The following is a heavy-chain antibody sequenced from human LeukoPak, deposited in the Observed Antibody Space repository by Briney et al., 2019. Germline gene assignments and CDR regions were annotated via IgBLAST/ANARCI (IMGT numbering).Heavy chain of an antibody. CDR1: GFTFSSYA. CDR2: ISGSGGST. V-gene: IGHV3-23*01. CDR3: AIDRGTALYYFDY. D-gene: IGHD5-18*01. J-gene: IGHJ4*02. Sequence: GGSLRLSCAASGFTFSSYAMSWVRQAPGKGPEWVSAISGSGGSTYYADSVKGRFTISRDNSKNTLYLQMNSLRAEDTAVYYCAIDRGTALYYFDYWGQGTLVTVSS.